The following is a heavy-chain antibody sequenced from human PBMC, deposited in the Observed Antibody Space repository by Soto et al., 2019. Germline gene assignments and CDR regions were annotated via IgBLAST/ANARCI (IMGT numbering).Heavy chain of an antibody. D-gene: IGHD6-13*01. V-gene: IGHV3-33*01. CDR3: ARRGVAEADTRAFDL. CDR2: IWADGSSK. Sequence: QVQLVESGGGVVQPGRSLRLSCAASGFTFSSYGMDWVRQAPGQGLEWVAVIWADGSSKYYADSVKGRFTISRDNFKNTLYLQMNRLRVDDTAVYYCARRGVAEADTRAFDLWGQGTMVTVSS. CDR1: GFTFSSYG. J-gene: IGHJ3*01.